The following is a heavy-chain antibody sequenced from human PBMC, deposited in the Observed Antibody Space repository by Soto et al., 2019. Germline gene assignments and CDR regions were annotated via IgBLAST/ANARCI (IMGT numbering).Heavy chain of an antibody. Sequence: GGSLRLSCATSGFTFRTFGMHWVRQAPGKGLEWVAVIWYDGSDEYYADSVKGRFTISRDNSKNTLYLQMNSLRAEDTAVYYCARDFLYCSSTSCYPSGMDVWGQGTTVTVSS. J-gene: IGHJ6*02. D-gene: IGHD2-2*01. CDR1: GFTFRTFG. CDR2: IWYDGSDE. CDR3: ARDFLYCSSTSCYPSGMDV. V-gene: IGHV3-33*01.